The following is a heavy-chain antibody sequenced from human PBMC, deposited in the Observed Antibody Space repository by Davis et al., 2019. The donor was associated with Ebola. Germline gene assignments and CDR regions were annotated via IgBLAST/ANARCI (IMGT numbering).Heavy chain of an antibody. J-gene: IGHJ6*02. Sequence: ASVKVSCKASGYTFTSYDINWVRQATGQGLEWMGWMNPNSGNTGYAQKFQGRVTMTRDTSTSTVYMELRSLRSDDTAVYYCARGGRITMVRGVITLSYYYGMDVWGQGTTVTVSS. CDR2: MNPNSGNT. CDR1: GYTFTSYD. CDR3: ARGGRITMVRGVITLSYYYGMDV. V-gene: IGHV1-8*01. D-gene: IGHD3-10*01.